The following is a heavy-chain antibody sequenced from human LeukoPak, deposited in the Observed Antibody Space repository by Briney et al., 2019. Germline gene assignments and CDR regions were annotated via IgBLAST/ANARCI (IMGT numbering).Heavy chain of an antibody. J-gene: IGHJ4*02. V-gene: IGHV1-2*02. Sequence: ASVKVSCKASGYTFTSYGISWVRQAPGQGLEWMGWINPNSGGTNYAQKFQGRVTMTRDTSISTAYMELSRLRSDDTAVYYCARADSNHLFDYWGQGTLVTVSS. CDR3: ARADSNHLFDY. CDR1: GYTFTSYG. D-gene: IGHD1-14*01. CDR2: INPNSGGT.